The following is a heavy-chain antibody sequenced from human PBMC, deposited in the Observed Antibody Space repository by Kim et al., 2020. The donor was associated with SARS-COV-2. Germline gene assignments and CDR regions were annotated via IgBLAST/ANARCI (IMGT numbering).Heavy chain of an antibody. D-gene: IGHD3-3*02. V-gene: IGHV4-31*03. Sequence: SETLSLTCTVSGGSISSGGYYWSWIRQHPGKGLEWIGYNYYSGSNYYNPSLKRRVTISVDTSKNQFSLKLSSVTAAATAVYYCASSEGGELASGHFDYWGQGTLVTVSS. CDR2: NYYSGSN. CDR1: GGSISSGGYY. CDR3: ASSEGGELASGHFDY. J-gene: IGHJ4*02.